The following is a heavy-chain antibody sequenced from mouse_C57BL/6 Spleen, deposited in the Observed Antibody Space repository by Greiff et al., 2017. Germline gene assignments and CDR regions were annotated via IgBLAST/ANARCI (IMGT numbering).Heavy chain of an antibody. CDR1: GYTFTDYN. D-gene: IGHD2-9*01. CDR3: ARTFYGYDVGAAMDY. J-gene: IGHJ4*01. CDR2: INPNNGGT. V-gene: IGHV1-18*01. Sequence: EVQLQPSGPELVKPGASVKIPCKASGYTFTDYNMDWVKQSHGKSLEWIGDINPNNGGTIYNQKFKGKATLTVDKSSSTAYMELRSLTSEDTAVYYCARTFYGYDVGAAMDYWGQGTSVTVSS.